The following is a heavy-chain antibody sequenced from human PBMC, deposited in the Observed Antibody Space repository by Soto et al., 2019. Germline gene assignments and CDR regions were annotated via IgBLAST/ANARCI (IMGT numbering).Heavy chain of an antibody. Sequence: QVQLQESGPGLVKPSETLSLTCTVSGGSIGTYYWSWIRQPPGKGLEWIGYIYYRGNTDYNPSLRCRVPISLDTHKNQFSLKLSSVTAAETAVYYCARHPGYYDILTGYTTYYFAYWGQGILVTVSS. CDR3: ARHPGYYDILTGYTTYYFAY. V-gene: IGHV4-59*08. J-gene: IGHJ4*02. CDR1: GGSIGTYY. CDR2: IYYRGNT. D-gene: IGHD3-9*01.